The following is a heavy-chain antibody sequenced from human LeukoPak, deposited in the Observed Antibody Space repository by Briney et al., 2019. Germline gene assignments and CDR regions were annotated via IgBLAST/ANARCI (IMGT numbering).Heavy chain of an antibody. J-gene: IGHJ2*01. CDR1: GGSISSGDYY. CDR2: IYYSGST. Sequence: SETLSLTCTVSGGSISSGDYYWSWIRQPPGKGLEWIGYIYYSGSTYYNPSLKSRVTISVDTSKNQFSLKLSSVTAADTAVYYCAREEGGYDYWYFDLWGRGTLVTVSS. CDR3: AREEGGYDYWYFDL. D-gene: IGHD5-12*01. V-gene: IGHV4-30-4*01.